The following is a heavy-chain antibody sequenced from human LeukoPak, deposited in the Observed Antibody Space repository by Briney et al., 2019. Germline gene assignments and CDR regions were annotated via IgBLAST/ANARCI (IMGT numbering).Heavy chain of an antibody. CDR1: DDSIISGGYY. V-gene: IGHV4-31*03. Sequence: SETLSLTCTVSDDSIISGGYYWTWIRQHPGKGLEYIGYIYDSWSTYYNPSLRSRITISIGTSENQFSLKLSSVTAADTAAYFCARALTVTTGIDYWGQGTLVTVSS. D-gene: IGHD4-11*01. CDR2: IYDSWST. CDR3: ARALTVTTGIDY. J-gene: IGHJ4*02.